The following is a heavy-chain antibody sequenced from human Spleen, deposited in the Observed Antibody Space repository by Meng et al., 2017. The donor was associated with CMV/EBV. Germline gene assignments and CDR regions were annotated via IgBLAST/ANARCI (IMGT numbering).Heavy chain of an antibody. V-gene: IGHV1-18*04. CDR1: GYTFSGYY. CDR2: ISAYNGNT. CDR3: ARTHYSHGMDV. Sequence: ASVKVSCKASGYTFSGYYIHWVRQAPGQGLEWMGWISAYNGNTNYAQKLQGRVTMTTDTSTTTAYLELRSLRSDDTAVYYCARTHYSHGMDVWGQGTTVTVSS. J-gene: IGHJ6*02.